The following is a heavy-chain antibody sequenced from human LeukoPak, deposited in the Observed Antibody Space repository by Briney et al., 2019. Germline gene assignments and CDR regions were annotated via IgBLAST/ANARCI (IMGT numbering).Heavy chain of an antibody. CDR3: ASSRSGWYFL. J-gene: IGHJ4*02. CDR2: IYHSGST. Sequence: PSETLSLTCTVSGGSISSGGYYWSWIRQPPGKGLEWIGYIYHSGSTYYNPSLKSRVTISVDTSKNQFSLKLSSVTAADTAVYYCASSRSGWYFLWGQGTLVTVSS. V-gene: IGHV4-30-2*01. CDR1: GGSISSGGYY. D-gene: IGHD6-19*01.